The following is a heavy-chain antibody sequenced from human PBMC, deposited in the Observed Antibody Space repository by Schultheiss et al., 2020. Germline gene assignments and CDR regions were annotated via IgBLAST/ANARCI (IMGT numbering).Heavy chain of an antibody. J-gene: IGHJ4*02. Sequence: SETLSLTCTVSGGSISSYYWSWIRQPPGKGLEWIGSIYYSGSTYYNPSLKSRVTISVDTSKNQFSLKLSSVTAADTAVYYCARDYGGLSFWGQGTLVTISS. D-gene: IGHD4-23*01. V-gene: IGHV4-59*05. CDR2: IYYSGST. CDR3: ARDYGGLSF. CDR1: GGSISSYY.